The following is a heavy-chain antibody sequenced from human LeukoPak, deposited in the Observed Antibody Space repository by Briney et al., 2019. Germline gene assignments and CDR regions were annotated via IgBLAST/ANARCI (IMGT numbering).Heavy chain of an antibody. Sequence: GGSLRLSCAASGFTVRSNYMSWVRQAPGKGLKWVSVIYSGGSTYYADSVRGRFTLSRDNSKNTLYLQMNNLRAEDTAVYYCARAYIMGATRWFDPWGQGTLVTVSS. V-gene: IGHV3-53*01. J-gene: IGHJ5*02. CDR2: IYSGGST. D-gene: IGHD1-26*01. CDR1: GFTVRSNY. CDR3: ARAYIMGATRWFDP.